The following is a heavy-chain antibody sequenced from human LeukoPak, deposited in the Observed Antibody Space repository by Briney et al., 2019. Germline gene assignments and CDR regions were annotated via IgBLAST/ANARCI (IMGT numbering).Heavy chain of an antibody. J-gene: IGHJ4*02. CDR2: ISAYNGNT. CDR1: GYTFSGYG. D-gene: IGHD6-13*01. CDR3: ARDTSWAAAGTGVDY. Sequence: ASVKVSCKASGYTFSGYGISWVRQAPGQGLEWMGWISAYNGNTNYAQKLQGRVTMTTDTSTSTAYMELRSLRSDDTAVYYCARDTSWAAAGTGVDYWGQGTLVTVSS. V-gene: IGHV1-18*01.